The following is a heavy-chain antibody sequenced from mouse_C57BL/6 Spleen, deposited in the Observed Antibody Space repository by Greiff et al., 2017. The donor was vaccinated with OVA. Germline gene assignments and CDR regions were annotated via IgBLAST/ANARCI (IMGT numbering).Heavy chain of an antibody. CDR3: ARGATVVAPWYAMDY. J-gene: IGHJ4*01. CDR2: INPSNGGT. CDR1: GYTFTSYW. D-gene: IGHD1-1*01. V-gene: IGHV1-53*01. Sequence: VQLQQPGPELVKPGASVKLSCKASGYTFTSYWMHWVKQRPGQGLEWIGNINPSNGGTNYNEKFKSKATLTVDKSSSTAYMQLSSLTSEDSAVYYCARGATVVAPWYAMDYWGQGTSVTVSS.